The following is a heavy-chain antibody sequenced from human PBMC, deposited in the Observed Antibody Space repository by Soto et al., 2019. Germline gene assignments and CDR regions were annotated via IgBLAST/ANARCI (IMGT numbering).Heavy chain of an antibody. V-gene: IGHV1-69*02. CDR3: ARIWIEIGYYYDSSGSFDAFDI. Sequence: SVKVSCKASGGTFSSYTISWVRQAPGQGLEWMGRIIPILGIANYAQKFQGRVTITADKSTSTAYMELSSLRSEDTAVYYCARIWIEIGYYYDSSGSFDAFDIWGQGTMVTVSS. J-gene: IGHJ3*02. CDR2: IIPILGIA. D-gene: IGHD3-22*01. CDR1: GGTFSSYT.